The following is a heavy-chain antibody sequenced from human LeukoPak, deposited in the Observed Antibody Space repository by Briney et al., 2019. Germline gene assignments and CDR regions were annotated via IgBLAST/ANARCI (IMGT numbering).Heavy chain of an antibody. D-gene: IGHD3-3*01. J-gene: IGHJ3*02. CDR3: ATDFWSNEKAFDI. CDR2: VSTGSNYI. Sequence: GGSLRLSCTASGFTFSSYSLNWVRQAPGKGLEWVSSVSTGSNYIYYADSVKGRFTISRDNAKNSLYLQMNSLRAEDTAVYYCATDFWSNEKAFDIWGQGTMVTVSS. CDR1: GFTFSSYS. V-gene: IGHV3-21*01.